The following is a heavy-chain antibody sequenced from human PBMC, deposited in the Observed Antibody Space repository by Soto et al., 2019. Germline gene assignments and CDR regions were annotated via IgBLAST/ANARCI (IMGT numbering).Heavy chain of an antibody. CDR2: ISGSGGST. Sequence: GGSLRLSCAASGFTFSSYAMSWVRQAPGKGLEWVSVISGSGGSTYDADSVKGRFTISRDNSKNTLYLQMNSLRAEDTAVFYCARRSSGWYFDYWGQGIVVTVSS. J-gene: IGHJ4*02. V-gene: IGHV3-23*01. D-gene: IGHD6-19*01. CDR3: ARRSSGWYFDY. CDR1: GFTFSSYA.